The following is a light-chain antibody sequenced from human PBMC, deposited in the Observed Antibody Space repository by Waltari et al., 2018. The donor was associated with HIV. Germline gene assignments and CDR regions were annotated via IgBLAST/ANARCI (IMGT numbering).Light chain of an antibody. CDR2: GEN. CDR1: SVRSYY. CDR3: NSRDSSGHWF. Sequence: SSELAQDPAVSVALGQTVRITCQGDSVRSYYASWYQQKPGQAPVLVGYGENNRPSGIPDRFSGSRSGNTASLTIAGAQTEDEADYYCNSRDSSGHWFFGGGTKVTVL. V-gene: IGLV3-19*01. J-gene: IGLJ3*02.